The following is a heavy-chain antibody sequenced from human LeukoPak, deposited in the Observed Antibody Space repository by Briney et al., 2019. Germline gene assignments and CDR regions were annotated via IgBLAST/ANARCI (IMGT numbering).Heavy chain of an antibody. CDR2: IIPIFGIA. CDR3: ARDRGGMIREWSIPGFDY. CDR1: GGTFSSYA. Sequence: SVKVSCKASGGTFSSYAISWVRQAPGQGLEWMGRIIPIFGIANYAQKFQGRVTITADKSTSTAYMELSSLRSEDTAVYYCARDRGGMIREWSIPGFDYWGQGTLVTVSS. V-gene: IGHV1-69*04. J-gene: IGHJ4*02. D-gene: IGHD3-22*01.